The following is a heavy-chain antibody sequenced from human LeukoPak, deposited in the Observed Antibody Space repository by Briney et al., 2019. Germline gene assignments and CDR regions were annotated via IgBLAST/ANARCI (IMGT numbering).Heavy chain of an antibody. Sequence: GGSLRLSCAASGFTFSDYYMSWIRQAPGKGLEWVSYISSSSSYTNYADSVKGRFTISRDNAKNSLYLQMNSLRAEGTAVYYCARGGYSGYDWVDYWGQGTLATVSS. CDR1: GFTFSDYY. CDR3: ARGGYSGYDWVDY. V-gene: IGHV3-11*05. CDR2: ISSSSSYT. D-gene: IGHD5-12*01. J-gene: IGHJ4*02.